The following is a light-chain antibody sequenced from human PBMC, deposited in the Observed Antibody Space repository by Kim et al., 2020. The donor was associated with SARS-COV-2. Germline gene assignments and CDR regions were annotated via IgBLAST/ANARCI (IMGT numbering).Light chain of an antibody. CDR3: QTWGTGILV. Sequence: QLVLTQSPSASASLGASVKLTCTLSSGHSNYAIAWHQQQPEKGPRFLMNLNSDGSHSKGDGIPDRFSGSSSGAERYLTISSLQSEDEADYYCQTWGTGILVFGGGTQLTVL. CDR2: LNSDGSH. CDR1: SGHSNYA. J-gene: IGLJ3*02. V-gene: IGLV4-69*01.